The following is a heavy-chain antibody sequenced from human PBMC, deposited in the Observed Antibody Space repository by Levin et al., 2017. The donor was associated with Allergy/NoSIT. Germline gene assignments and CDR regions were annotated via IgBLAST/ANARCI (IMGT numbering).Heavy chain of an antibody. CDR3: ARRSYGDHNKWFDR. Sequence: PSETLSLTCTVSGGSIFGSSYYWSWIRQPPGKGLEWIASIYYTGTSYYNPSLKSRVSISVDTSKNQFSLKLNSVTAADTAVYYCARRSYGDHNKWFDRWGQGTLVTVSS. J-gene: IGHJ5*02. D-gene: IGHD4-17*01. V-gene: IGHV4-39*01. CDR2: IYYTGTS. CDR1: GGSIFGSSYY.